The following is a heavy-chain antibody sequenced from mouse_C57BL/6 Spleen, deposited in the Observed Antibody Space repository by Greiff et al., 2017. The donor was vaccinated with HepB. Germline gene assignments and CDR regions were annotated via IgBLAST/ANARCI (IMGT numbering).Heavy chain of an antibody. CDR3: ARRDWAYWYFDV. Sequence: QVQLQQSGAELVKPGASVKISCKASGYAFSSYWMNWVKQRPGKGLEWIGQIYPGDGDTNYNGKFKGKATLTADKSSSTAYMQLSSLTSEDSAVYFCARRDWAYWYFDVWGTGTTVTVSS. V-gene: IGHV1-80*01. J-gene: IGHJ1*03. CDR2: IYPGDGDT. CDR1: GYAFSSYW. D-gene: IGHD4-1*01.